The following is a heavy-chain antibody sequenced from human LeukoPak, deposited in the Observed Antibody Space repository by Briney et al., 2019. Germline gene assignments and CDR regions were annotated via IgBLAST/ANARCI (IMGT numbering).Heavy chain of an antibody. J-gene: IGHJ3*02. CDR3: AREGTTVVKDGAFDI. CDR2: IYYSGST. D-gene: IGHD4-23*01. CDR1: GGSISSYY. Sequence: SETLSLTCTASGGSISSYYWSWIRQPPGKGLEWIGYIYYSGSTNYNPSLKSRVTISVDTSKNQFSLKLSSVTAADTAVYYCAREGTTVVKDGAFDIWGQGTMVTVSS. V-gene: IGHV4-59*01.